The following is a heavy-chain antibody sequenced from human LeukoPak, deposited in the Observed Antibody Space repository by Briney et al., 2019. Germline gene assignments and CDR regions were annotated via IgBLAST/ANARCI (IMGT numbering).Heavy chain of an antibody. J-gene: IGHJ5*02. CDR3: ARDGASSLWFGELLTRFDP. D-gene: IGHD3-10*01. V-gene: IGHV4-38-2*02. Sequence: KPSETLSLTGAVSGYSISSGYYWGWIRQPPGKGLEWIGSIYHSGSTYYNPSLKSRVTISVDTSRNQFSLKLSSVTVADTAVYYCARDGASSLWFGELLTRFDPWGQGTLVTVSS. CDR1: GYSISSGYY. CDR2: IYHSGST.